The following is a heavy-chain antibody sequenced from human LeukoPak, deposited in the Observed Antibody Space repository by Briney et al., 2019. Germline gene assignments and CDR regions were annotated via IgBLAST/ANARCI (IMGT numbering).Heavy chain of an antibody. J-gene: IGHJ4*02. CDR3: ARDDSARGTMVRGNY. CDR1: GFTFSTYT. V-gene: IGHV3-21*01. D-gene: IGHD3-10*01. CDR2: ISNSGTYI. Sequence: GGSLGLSCAASGFTFSTYTMNWVRQAPGKGLEWVSSISNSGTYINYADSVKGRFTISRDNAESSLYLQMSSLRAEDTAVYYCARDDSARGTMVRGNYWGQGTLVTVSS.